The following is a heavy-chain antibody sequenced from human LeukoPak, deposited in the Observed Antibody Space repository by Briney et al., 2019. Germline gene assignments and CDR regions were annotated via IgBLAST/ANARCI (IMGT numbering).Heavy chain of an antibody. CDR3: ARGGPRGNGFDY. V-gene: IGHV1-2*02. J-gene: IGHJ4*02. CDR2: YNPNSGDT. CDR1: GYMFTGQF. Sequence: ASVRVSCKASGYMFTGQFIHWVRQAPGQGLEWMGVYNPNSGDTTFSQRFQDRVTMTRDTSINTAFMELSRLTSDDTAVYYCARGGPRGNGFDYWGQGTLVSVSS. D-gene: IGHD6-25*01.